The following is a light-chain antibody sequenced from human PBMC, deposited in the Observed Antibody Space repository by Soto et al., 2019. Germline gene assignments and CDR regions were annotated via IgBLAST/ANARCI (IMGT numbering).Light chain of an antibody. CDR2: SNN. J-gene: IGLJ2*01. Sequence: QSVLTQPPSASGTPGQRVTISCSGSSSNIGSNTVNWYQQLPGTAPKLLIYSNNQRPSGVPDRFSGSKSGTSASLAISWLQSEDEADYYCAAWDDSLNGPGVVFGGGTKLTVL. CDR3: AAWDDSLNGPGVV. V-gene: IGLV1-44*01. CDR1: SSNIGSNT.